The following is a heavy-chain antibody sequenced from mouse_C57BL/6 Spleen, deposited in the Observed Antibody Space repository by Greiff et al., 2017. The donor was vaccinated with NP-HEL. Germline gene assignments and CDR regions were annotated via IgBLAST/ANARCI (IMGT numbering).Heavy chain of an antibody. V-gene: IGHV5-2*03. CDR3: ARHLYYGNSYYYAMDY. D-gene: IGHD2-1*01. J-gene: IGHJ4*01. CDR1: EYEFPSHD. CDR2: INSDGGST. Sequence: EVKVEESGGGLVQPGESLKLSCESNEYEFPSHDMSWVRKTPEKRLELVAAINSDGGSTYYPDTMERRFIISRDNTKKTLYLQMSSLRSEDTALYYCARHLYYGNSYYYAMDYWGQGTSVTVSS.